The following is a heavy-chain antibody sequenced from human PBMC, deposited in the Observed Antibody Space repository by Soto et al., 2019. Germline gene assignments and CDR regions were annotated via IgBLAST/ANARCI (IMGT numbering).Heavy chain of an antibody. CDR1: GGTFSSYT. D-gene: IGHD1-26*01. CDR2: IIPILGIA. J-gene: IGHJ4*02. V-gene: IGHV1-69*08. CDR3: ARDMRGATLGY. Sequence: QVQLVQSGAEVKKPGSSVKVSCKASGGTFSSYTISWVRQAPGQGLEWMGRIIPILGIANYAQKFQGRVTITADKSASTAYMELSSLRSEDTAVYYCARDMRGATLGYWGQGTLVTVSS.